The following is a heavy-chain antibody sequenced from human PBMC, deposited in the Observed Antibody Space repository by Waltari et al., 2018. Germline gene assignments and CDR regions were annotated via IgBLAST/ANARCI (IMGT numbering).Heavy chain of an antibody. Sequence: QVQLVQSGAEVKKPGASVKVSCKASGYTFTSYDINWVRQATGQGLEWMGWVNPNSGNTGYAKKFQGRVTITRNTSISTAYMELSSLRSEDTAVYYCARVTKSITIFGVVEGSMDVWGKGTTVTISS. J-gene: IGHJ6*03. D-gene: IGHD3-3*01. CDR1: GYTFTSYD. V-gene: IGHV1-8*03. CDR3: ARVTKSITIFGVVEGSMDV. CDR2: VNPNSGNT.